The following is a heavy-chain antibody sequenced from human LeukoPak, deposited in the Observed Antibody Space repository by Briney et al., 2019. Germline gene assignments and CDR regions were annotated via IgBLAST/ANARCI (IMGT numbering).Heavy chain of an antibody. V-gene: IGHV3-74*01. CDR3: ARASGWVYFDY. D-gene: IGHD6-19*01. CDR2: INSDGSST. J-gene: IGHJ4*02. Sequence: PGGSLRLSCAASGFTFSSYWMHWVRQAPGKGLVWVSRINSDGSSTSHADSVKGRFTISRDNAKNTLYLQMNSLRAEDTAVYYCARASGWVYFDYWGQGTLVTVSS. CDR1: GFTFSSYW.